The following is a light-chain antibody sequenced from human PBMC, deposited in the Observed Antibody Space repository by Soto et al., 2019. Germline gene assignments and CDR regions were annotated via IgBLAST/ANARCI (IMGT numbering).Light chain of an antibody. J-gene: IGLJ2*01. CDR1: SSDVGGYNY. Sequence: QSVLTQPASVSGSPGQSITISCTGTSSDVGGYNYVSWYQQHPGKAPKLMICEVSNRPSGVSNRFSGSKSGNTASLTISGLQAEDEDDYYCSSYTSSSTLVLFGGGTKLTVL. CDR3: SSYTSSSTLVL. V-gene: IGLV2-14*01. CDR2: EVS.